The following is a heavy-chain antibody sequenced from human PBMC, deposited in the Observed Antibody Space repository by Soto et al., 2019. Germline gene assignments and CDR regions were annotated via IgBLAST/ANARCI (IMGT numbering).Heavy chain of an antibody. D-gene: IGHD1-1*01. J-gene: IGHJ4*02. Sequence: QVQLQESGPGLVKPSGTLSLPCAVSGDSITSRNWWRWVRQAPGKGLEWIGEIYHSGASTYNPSLKSRTTMSVDTSNNHFSLKLTSVTAADTAVYFCVPDLGTGTDYWGRGTLVTVAS. CDR3: VPDLGTGTDY. CDR1: GDSITSRNW. V-gene: IGHV4-4*02. CDR2: IYHSGAS.